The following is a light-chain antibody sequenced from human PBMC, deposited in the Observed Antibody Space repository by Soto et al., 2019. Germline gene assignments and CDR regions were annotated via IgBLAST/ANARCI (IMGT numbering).Light chain of an antibody. V-gene: IGKV2-30*01. CDR1: QRLVYSDGNTY. CDR3: MQGTHWPPT. Sequence: DVVMTQSPLSLPVTLGQSASIPCRSGQRLVYSDGNTYLSWFHQRPGQSPRRLIYKISNRDSGVPDRFSGSVSGTAFTLKISRVEAEDVGVYFCMQGTHWPPTFGQGTRLEIK. CDR2: KIS. J-gene: IGKJ5*01.